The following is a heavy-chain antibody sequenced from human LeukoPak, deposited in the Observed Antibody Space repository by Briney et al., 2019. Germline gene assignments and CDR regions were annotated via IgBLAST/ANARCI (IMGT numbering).Heavy chain of an antibody. D-gene: IGHD6-13*01. V-gene: IGHV4-59*01. CDR1: GGSISSNY. J-gene: IGHJ3*02. CDR2: INYSGST. Sequence: SETLSLTCTVSGGSISSNYWSWIRQPPGKGLEWIAYINYSGSTNYKSSLKSRVTIPVDTSKNQFSLKLSSVTAADTAFYYCARRIAAADSFDIWGQGGMVTVSS. CDR3: ARRIAAADSFDI.